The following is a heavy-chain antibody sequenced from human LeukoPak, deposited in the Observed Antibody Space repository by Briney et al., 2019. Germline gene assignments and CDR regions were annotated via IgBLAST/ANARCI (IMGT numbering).Heavy chain of an antibody. J-gene: IGHJ4*02. CDR3: ARGRMLSYGGNSDYFDY. Sequence: GGSLRLSCAASGFSFSTYAIHWVRQAPGKGLEWVAVISYDGRDKHHVDSVKGRFIISRDNSKNTLYLQMNSLRAEDTAVYYCARGRMLSYGGNSDYFDYWGQGTLVTVSS. V-gene: IGHV3-30*04. CDR1: GFSFSTYA. D-gene: IGHD4-23*01. CDR2: ISYDGRDK.